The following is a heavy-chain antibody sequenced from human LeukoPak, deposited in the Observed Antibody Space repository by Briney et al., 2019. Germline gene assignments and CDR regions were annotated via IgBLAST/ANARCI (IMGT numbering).Heavy chain of an antibody. CDR1: GFTFSNAW. D-gene: IGHD6-13*01. CDR3: TTDRDSSSWDLYYFDY. V-gene: IGHV3-15*01. Sequence: GGSLRLSCAPSGFTFSNAWMSWVRQAPGKGLEWVGRIKSKTDGGTTDYAAPVKGRFTISRDDSKNTLYLQMNSLKTEDTAVYYCTTDRDSSSWDLYYFDYWGQGTLVTVSS. CDR2: IKSKTDGGTT. J-gene: IGHJ4*02.